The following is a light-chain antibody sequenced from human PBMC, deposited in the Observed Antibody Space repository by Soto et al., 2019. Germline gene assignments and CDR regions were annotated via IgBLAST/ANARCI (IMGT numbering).Light chain of an antibody. CDR1: QSVSIN. CDR2: GAS. V-gene: IGKV3-15*01. J-gene: IGKJ2*01. CDR3: QQYNNWPPYT. Sequence: EIGMTQSRATLSVSPGERATLSCSASQSVSINLAWYQQKPGQAPRLLIYGASTRATGIPARFSGSGSGTEFTLTISRLQSEDFAVYYCQQYNNWPPYTFGQGTKLEIK.